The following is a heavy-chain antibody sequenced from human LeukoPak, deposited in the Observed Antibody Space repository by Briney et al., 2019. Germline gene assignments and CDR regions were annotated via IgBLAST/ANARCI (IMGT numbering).Heavy chain of an antibody. D-gene: IGHD6-19*01. CDR1: GFTVSSNY. CDR2: IYSGGST. V-gene: IGHV3-66*04. Sequence: GGSLRLSCAVSGFTVSSNYMSWVRQAPGMGLEWVSVIYSGGSTYYTDSVKGRFTISRDNSKNTLYLQMNSLRAEDTAVYYCARRRDYSSGWPNWGQGTLVTVSS. J-gene: IGHJ4*02. CDR3: ARRRDYSSGWPN.